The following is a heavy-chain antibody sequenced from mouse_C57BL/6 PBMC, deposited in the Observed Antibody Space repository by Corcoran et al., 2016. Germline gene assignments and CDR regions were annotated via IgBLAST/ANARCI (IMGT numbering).Heavy chain of an antibody. V-gene: IGHV1-76*01. CDR1: GYTFTDYY. Sequence: QVQLKQSGAELVRPGASVKLSCKASGYTFTDYYINWVKQRPGQGLEWIARIYPGSGNTYYNEKFKGKATLTAEKSSSTAYMQLSSLTSEDSAVYFCAFYYYGSDYWGQGTTLTVSS. CDR2: IYPGSGNT. CDR3: AFYYYGSDY. D-gene: IGHD1-1*01. J-gene: IGHJ2*01.